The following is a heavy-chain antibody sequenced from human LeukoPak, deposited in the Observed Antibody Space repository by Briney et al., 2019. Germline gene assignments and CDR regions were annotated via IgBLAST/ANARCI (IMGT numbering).Heavy chain of an antibody. D-gene: IGHD1-26*01. CDR2: ISAYNGNT. V-gene: IGHV1-18*01. Sequence: ASVKVSCKASGYTFTNYIISWVRQAPGQGLEWMGWISAYNGNTNYAQKLQGRVTITTDTSTATAYMELRSLRSDDTAVYYCARGGNYFRFDPWGQGTLVTVSS. CDR3: ARGGNYFRFDP. J-gene: IGHJ5*02. CDR1: GYTFTNYI.